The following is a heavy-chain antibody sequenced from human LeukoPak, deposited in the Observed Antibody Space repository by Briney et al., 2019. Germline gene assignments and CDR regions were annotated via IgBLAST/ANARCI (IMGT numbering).Heavy chain of an antibody. V-gene: IGHV1-2*02. D-gene: IGHD7-27*01. CDR2: INPNSGGT. J-gene: IGHJ1*01. Sequence: ASVKVSCKASGYTFTGYYMHWVRQAPGQGLEWMGWINPNSGGTNYAQKFQGRVTMTRDTSISTAYMELSRLRSDDTAVYYCARGHSWGAGYFQHWGQGTLVTVSS. CDR1: GYTFTGYY. CDR3: ARGHSWGAGYFQH.